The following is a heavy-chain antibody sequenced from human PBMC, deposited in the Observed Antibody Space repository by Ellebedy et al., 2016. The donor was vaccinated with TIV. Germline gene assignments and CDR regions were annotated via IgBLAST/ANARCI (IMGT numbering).Heavy chain of an antibody. CDR2: ISFDGSNK. CDR3: ARGIAAAGNAHYYYYYMDV. V-gene: IGHV3-30*04. Sequence: GESLKISCAASGFSFRIFAMHWVRQAPGKGLEWVAVISFDGSNKYYADSVKGRFIISRDNSKNTLYLQMDSLRAEDTAVYYCARGIAAAGNAHYYYYYMDVWGKGTTVTVSS. CDR1: GFSFRIFA. J-gene: IGHJ6*03. D-gene: IGHD6-13*01.